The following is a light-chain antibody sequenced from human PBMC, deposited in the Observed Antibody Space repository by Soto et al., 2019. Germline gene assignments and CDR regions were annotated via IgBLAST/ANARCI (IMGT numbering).Light chain of an antibody. Sequence: EIVLTQSPGTLSLSPGERATLSCRASQSVSSSSLAWYQQKPGQAPRLLIHGASSRATGIPDRFSGSGSEKAFPLIISRLEPEDFAVYHCQQYGSSPWTFGQGTTVEIK. J-gene: IGKJ1*01. CDR2: GAS. CDR3: QQYGSSPWT. CDR1: QSVSSSS. V-gene: IGKV3-20*01.